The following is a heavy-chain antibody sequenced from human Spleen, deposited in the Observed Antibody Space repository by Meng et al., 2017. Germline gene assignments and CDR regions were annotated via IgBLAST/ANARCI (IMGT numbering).Heavy chain of an antibody. CDR2: INHSGST. CDR3: ARGPTTMAHDFDY. CDR1: GGSISSSHW. D-gene: IGHD4-11*01. Sequence: QVQREETGPGLVNPSGTLLLTCDVSGGSISSSHWWSWVRQPPGKGLEWIGEINHSGSTNYNPSLESRATISVDTSQNNLSLKLSSVTAADSAVYYCARGPTTMAHDFDYWGQGTLVTVSS. V-gene: IGHV4-4*02. J-gene: IGHJ4*02.